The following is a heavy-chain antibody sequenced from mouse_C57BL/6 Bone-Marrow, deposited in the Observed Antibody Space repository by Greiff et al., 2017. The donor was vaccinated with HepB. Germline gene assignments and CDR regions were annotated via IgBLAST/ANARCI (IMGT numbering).Heavy chain of an antibody. CDR3: ARPDSKGFAY. Sequence: EVKLEESGGGLVKPGGSLKLSCAASGFTFSDYGMHWVRQAPEKGLEWVAYISSGSSTIYYADTVKGRFTISRDNAKNTLFLQMTSLRSEDTAMYYCARPDSKGFAYWGQGTLVTVSA. D-gene: IGHD2-5*01. J-gene: IGHJ3*01. CDR2: ISSGSSTI. CDR1: GFTFSDYG. V-gene: IGHV5-17*01.